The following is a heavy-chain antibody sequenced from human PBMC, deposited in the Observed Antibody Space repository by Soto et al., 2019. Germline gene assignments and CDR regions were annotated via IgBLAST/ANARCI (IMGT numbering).Heavy chain of an antibody. CDR1: GYTLSTYN. V-gene: IGHV1-8*02. Sequence: ASVKVSCKASGYTLSTYNINWVRQAAGQGLEWMGWMNPNSGNTGYAQKFQNRITLTRDTSITTAYMELSSLTSDDTAVYFCVRYGVAADYWGQGTQVTVSS. CDR2: MNPNSGNT. CDR3: VRYGVAADY. D-gene: IGHD2-8*01. J-gene: IGHJ4*02.